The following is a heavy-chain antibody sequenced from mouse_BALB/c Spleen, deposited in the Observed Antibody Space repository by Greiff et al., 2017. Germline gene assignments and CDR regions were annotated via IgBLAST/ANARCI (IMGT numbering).Heavy chain of an antibody. CDR3: ARGFGNYSYAMDY. CDR2: IDPYYGGI. J-gene: IGHJ4*01. CDR1: GYSFTGYN. Sequence: VQLQQSGPELEKPGASVKISCKASGYSFTGYNMNWVKQSNGKSLEWIGNIDPYYGGISYNQKFKGKATLTVDKSSSTAYMQLKSLTSEDSAVYYCARGFGNYSYAMDYWGQGTSVTVSS. D-gene: IGHD2-1*01. V-gene: IGHV1-39*01.